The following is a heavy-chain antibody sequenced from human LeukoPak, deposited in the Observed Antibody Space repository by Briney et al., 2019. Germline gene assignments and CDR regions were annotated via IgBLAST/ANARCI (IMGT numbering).Heavy chain of an antibody. CDR3: ATDRGWRTSGYYLYYFEY. Sequence: GGSLRLSCAASGFIFTNYFMSWVRQAPGKGLEWVASIKHDGSERYYVDSVRGRFTISRDNTMNSLYLQMSSLRAEDTAVYYCATDRGWRTSGYYLYYFEYWGQGTLVTYSS. V-gene: IGHV3-7*01. D-gene: IGHD3-3*01. J-gene: IGHJ4*02. CDR2: IKHDGSER. CDR1: GFIFTNYF.